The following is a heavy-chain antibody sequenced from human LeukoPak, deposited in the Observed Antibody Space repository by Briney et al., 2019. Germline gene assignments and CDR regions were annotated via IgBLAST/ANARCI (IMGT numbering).Heavy chain of an antibody. CDR3: AKYRTTSSSRDFDN. Sequence: GGSLRLSCAASGFTFPSYAMTWVRQAPGKGLEWVSVISAGSNGYYADSVKGRFTVSRDNSKNTLYLQMSSLRDEDTAVYHCAKYRTTSSSRDFDNWGPGTLVTVSS. D-gene: IGHD6-6*01. V-gene: IGHV3-23*01. CDR2: ISAGSNG. CDR1: GFTFPSYA. J-gene: IGHJ4*02.